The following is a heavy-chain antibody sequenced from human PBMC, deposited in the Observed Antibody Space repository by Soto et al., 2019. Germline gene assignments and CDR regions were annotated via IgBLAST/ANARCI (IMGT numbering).Heavy chain of an antibody. J-gene: IGHJ4*02. D-gene: IGHD5-18*01. CDR3: AKRRPRGYSYVNGDYFDY. CDR1: GFTFSSYG. CDR2: ISYDGSNK. V-gene: IGHV3-30*18. Sequence: GGSLRLSCAASGFTFSSYGMHWVRQAPGKGLEWVAVISYDGSNKYYADSVKGRFTISRDNSKNTLYLQMNSLRAEDTAVYYCAKRRPRGYSYVNGDYFDYWGQGTLVTVSS.